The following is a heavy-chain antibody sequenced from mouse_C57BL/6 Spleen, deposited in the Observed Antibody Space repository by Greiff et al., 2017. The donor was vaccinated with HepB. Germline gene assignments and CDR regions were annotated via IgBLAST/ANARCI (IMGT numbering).Heavy chain of an antibody. Sequence: EVQLQQSGAELVRPGASVKLSCTASGFNIKDDYMHWVKQRPEQGLEWIGWIDPENGDTEYASKFQGKATITADTSSNTVYLQLSSLTSEDTAVYYCTTGDYDLYYAMDYWGQGTSVTVSS. D-gene: IGHD2-4*01. CDR2: IDPENGDT. J-gene: IGHJ4*01. CDR3: TTGDYDLYYAMDY. V-gene: IGHV14-4*01. CDR1: GFNIKDDY.